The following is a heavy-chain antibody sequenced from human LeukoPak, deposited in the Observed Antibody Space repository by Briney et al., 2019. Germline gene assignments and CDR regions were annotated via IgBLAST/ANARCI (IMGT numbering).Heavy chain of an antibody. CDR1: GFTFGSYT. Sequence: PGGSLRLSCVASGFTFGSYTMTWVRHAPGKGREWVSSISSISSYIHYPDPEKRRHTISRDNAKNSLYLQMNSLRAEDTAVYYCARSYDSGGYYPPYYYYMDGWGKGTTVTVS. CDR3: ARSYDSGGYYPPYYYYMDG. J-gene: IGHJ6*03. V-gene: IGHV3-21*01. CDR2: ISSISSYI. D-gene: IGHD3-22*01.